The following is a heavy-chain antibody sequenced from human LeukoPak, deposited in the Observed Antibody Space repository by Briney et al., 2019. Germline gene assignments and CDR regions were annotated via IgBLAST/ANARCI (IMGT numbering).Heavy chain of an antibody. CDR1: GFTFSSYS. D-gene: IGHD4-11*01. Sequence: PVGSLRLSCAASGFTFSSYSMNWVRQAPGKGLEWVSSISSSSSYIYYADSVKGRFTISRDNAKNSLYLQMNSLRAEDTAVYYCARDPATSTVTTLGYCGQGTLVTVSS. J-gene: IGHJ4*02. V-gene: IGHV3-21*01. CDR2: ISSSSSYI. CDR3: ARDPATSTVTTLGY.